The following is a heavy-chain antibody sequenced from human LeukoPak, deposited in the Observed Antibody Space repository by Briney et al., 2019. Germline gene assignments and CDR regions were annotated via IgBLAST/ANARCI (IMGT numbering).Heavy chain of an antibody. CDR1: GYTFTSYA. CDR3: ARGRARTYYYDSSGYIPFDY. V-gene: IGHV1-3*01. D-gene: IGHD3-22*01. Sequence: ASVKVSCKASGYTFTSYAMHWVRQAPGQRLELMGWINAGSGNTRYSQKFQGRVTITSDTYASTASMELSSMRSEATAVYYCARGRARTYYYDSSGYIPFDYWGQGTLVTVSS. CDR2: INAGSGNT. J-gene: IGHJ4*02.